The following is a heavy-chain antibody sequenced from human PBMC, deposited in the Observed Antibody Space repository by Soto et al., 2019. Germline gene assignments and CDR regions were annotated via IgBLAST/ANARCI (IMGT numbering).Heavy chain of an antibody. CDR1: GGSISSGGYY. CDR2: IYYSGST. J-gene: IGHJ4*02. Sequence: QVQLQESGPGLVKPSQTLSLTCTVSGGSISSGGYYWSWIRQHPGKGLEWIGYIYYSGSTYYNPSLKRRVTISVDTSKNPFSLKLSSVTAADTDVSYCARSDTGGADYFDYWGQGTLVTVSS. V-gene: IGHV4-31*03. CDR3: ARSDTGGADYFDY. D-gene: IGHD5-18*01.